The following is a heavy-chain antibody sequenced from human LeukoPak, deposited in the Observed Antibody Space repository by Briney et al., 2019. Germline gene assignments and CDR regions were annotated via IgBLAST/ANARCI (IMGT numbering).Heavy chain of an antibody. CDR3: AREGRIVCSGGSCYFDY. Sequence: SETLSLTCAVSGYSISSGYYWGWIRPPPGKGREWIGSIYHSGSTYYNPSLKSRVTISVDTSKNQFSLKLSSVTAADTAVYYCAREGRIVCSGGSCYFDYWGQGTLVTVSS. CDR2: IYHSGST. D-gene: IGHD2-15*01. J-gene: IGHJ4*02. V-gene: IGHV4-38-2*02. CDR1: GYSISSGYY.